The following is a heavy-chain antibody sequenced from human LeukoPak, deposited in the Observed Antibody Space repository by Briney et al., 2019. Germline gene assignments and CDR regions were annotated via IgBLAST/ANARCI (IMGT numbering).Heavy chain of an antibody. CDR3: ATYSGYDSPYYYYYYMDV. V-gene: IGHV1-8*01. Sequence: ASVKVSCKASGYTFTSYDINWVRQATGQGLEWMGWMNPNSGNTGYAQKFQGRVTMTRNTSISTAYMELRSLRSDDTAVYYCATYSGYDSPYYYYYYMDVWGKGTTVTISS. CDR1: GYTFTSYD. D-gene: IGHD5-12*01. J-gene: IGHJ6*03. CDR2: MNPNSGNT.